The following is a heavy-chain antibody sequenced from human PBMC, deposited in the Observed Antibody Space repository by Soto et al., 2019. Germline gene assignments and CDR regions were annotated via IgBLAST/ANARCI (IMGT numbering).Heavy chain of an antibody. Sequence: QVQLVESGGGVVQPGRSLRLSCAASGFTFSSYAMHWVRQAPGKGLEWVAVISYDGSNKYYADSVKGRFTISRDNSKNTLYLQMNSLRAEDTAVYYCARDRWNNWYFDLWGRGTLVTVSS. J-gene: IGHJ2*01. CDR3: ARDRWNNWYFDL. D-gene: IGHD1-1*01. V-gene: IGHV3-30-3*01. CDR2: ISYDGSNK. CDR1: GFTFSSYA.